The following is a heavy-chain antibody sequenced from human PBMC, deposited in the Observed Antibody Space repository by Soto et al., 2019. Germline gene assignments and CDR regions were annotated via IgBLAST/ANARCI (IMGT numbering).Heavy chain of an antibody. J-gene: IGHJ4*02. D-gene: IGHD6-19*01. V-gene: IGHV4-31*03. Sequence: QVQLQESGPGLVKPSQTLSLTCTVSGGSISSGGYYWSWIRQHPGKGLEWIGYIYYSGSTYYNPSLKSRVTISVDTYKNQFSLKLSSVTAADTAVYYCAREVFIAVAGTVHYFDYWGQGTLVTVSS. CDR3: AREVFIAVAGTVHYFDY. CDR2: IYYSGST. CDR1: GGSISSGGYY.